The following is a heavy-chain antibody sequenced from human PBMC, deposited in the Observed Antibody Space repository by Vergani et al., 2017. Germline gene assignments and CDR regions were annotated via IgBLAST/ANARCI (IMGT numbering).Heavy chain of an antibody. V-gene: IGHV3-21*01. D-gene: IGHD2-21*02. CDR3: ARVGHLVAVTGEGPSLDL. Sequence: EVQLVESGGGLVKPGGSLRLSCAASGFSLTTSGMNWVRQAPGKGLEWVSSIIGVSSFIYYADSVMGRFTISRDNAKNSLYLQMNSLRAEDTAVYYCARVGHLVAVTGEGPSLDLWGRGTLVTVSS. J-gene: IGHJ2*01. CDR1: GFSLTTSG. CDR2: IIGVSSFI.